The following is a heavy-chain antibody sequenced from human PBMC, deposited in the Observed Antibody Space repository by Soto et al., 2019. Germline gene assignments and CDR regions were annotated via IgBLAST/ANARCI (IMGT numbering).Heavy chain of an antibody. J-gene: IGHJ4*02. CDR1: GFTFSSYW. CDR3: ARVAYYASSAYLDY. Sequence: EVQLVESGGGLVQPGGSLRLSCAASGFTFSSYWMSWVRQAPGKGLEWVANIKQDGSEKYYVDSVKGRFTISRDNAKXXLYLQMNSLRAEDTAVYYCARVAYYASSAYLDYWGQGALVTVSS. CDR2: IKQDGSEK. D-gene: IGHD3-22*01. V-gene: IGHV3-7*03.